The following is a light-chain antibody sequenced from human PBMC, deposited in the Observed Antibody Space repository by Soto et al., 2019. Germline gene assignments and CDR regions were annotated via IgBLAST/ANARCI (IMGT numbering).Light chain of an antibody. Sequence: QTVVTQSPSASASLGASVKLTCTLSSGHSSYAIAWHQQQPEKGPRSLMKLNSDGSHSKGDGIPDRFSGSSSGAERYLTISSLQSEDEADYYCQTWGTGPWVFGGGTKVTV. J-gene: IGLJ3*02. CDR3: QTWGTGPWV. CDR2: LNSDGSH. CDR1: SGHSSYA. V-gene: IGLV4-69*01.